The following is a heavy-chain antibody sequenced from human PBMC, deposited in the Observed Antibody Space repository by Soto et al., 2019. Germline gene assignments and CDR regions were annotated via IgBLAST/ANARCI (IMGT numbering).Heavy chain of an antibody. D-gene: IGHD3-22*01. Sequence: GGSLRLSCAASGFTFSSYAMSWVRQAPGKGLEWVSAISGSGGSTYYADSVKGRFTISRDNSKNTLYLQMNSLRAEDTAVYYCAKDYPVYYDSSGLFDYWGQGTLVTVSS. CDR3: AKDYPVYYDSSGLFDY. J-gene: IGHJ4*02. CDR1: GFTFSSYA. V-gene: IGHV3-23*01. CDR2: ISGSGGST.